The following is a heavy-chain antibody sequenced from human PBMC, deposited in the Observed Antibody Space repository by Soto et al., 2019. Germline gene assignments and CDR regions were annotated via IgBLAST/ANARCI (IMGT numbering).Heavy chain of an antibody. D-gene: IGHD6-19*01. J-gene: IGHJ5*02. CDR1: GVSIANFF. CDR2: MSQGGTT. V-gene: IGHV4-59*04. CDR3: ARDRGGITVAANPLGEWFDP. Sequence: QVQLQESGPGLVKPSETLSLTCTVSGVSIANFFWSWIRQPPGKGLEWIGYMSQGGTTTYNPSLRGGATMSVDTSKNQLSLKLTSVTAADTGMYYCARDRGGITVAANPLGEWFDPWGPGTLVTVSS.